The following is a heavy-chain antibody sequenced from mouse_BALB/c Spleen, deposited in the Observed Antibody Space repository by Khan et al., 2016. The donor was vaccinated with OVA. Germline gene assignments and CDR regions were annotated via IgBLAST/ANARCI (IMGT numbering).Heavy chain of an antibody. J-gene: IGHJ3*01. V-gene: IGHV1-52*01. CDR3: AKNPFAY. CDR1: GYTFTSYW. Sequence: QVQLQQSGTELVRPGTSVKLSCKASGYTFTSYWMNWIKQRPEQGLEWIGRIDPYDSETHYHQKFKDKATLTVDKSSNTAYMQLTSLTFEDSAVYYCAKNPFAYWGQGTLVTVAA. CDR2: IDPYDSET.